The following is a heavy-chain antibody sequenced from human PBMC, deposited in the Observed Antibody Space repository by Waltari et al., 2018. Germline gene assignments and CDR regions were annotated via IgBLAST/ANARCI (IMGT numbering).Heavy chain of an antibody. Sequence: QLLLQESGPGLVKPSETLSLTCSVSGDSITRRDSDWAWIRQSPGKKLEWIGTIYYSGITYYNPSVDSRVTMSVDTSQNQFSLRLSSVTAADTGVYYCTRRPYSTGWVWFDPWGQGTLVTVSS. D-gene: IGHD2-15*01. CDR1: GDSITRRDSD. J-gene: IGHJ5*02. CDR2: IYYSGIT. V-gene: IGHV4-39*01. CDR3: TRRPYSTGWVWFDP.